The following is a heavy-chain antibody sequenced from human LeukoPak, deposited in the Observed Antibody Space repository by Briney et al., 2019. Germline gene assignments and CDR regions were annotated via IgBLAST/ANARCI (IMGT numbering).Heavy chain of an antibody. CDR1: GFTFSDYY. CDR3: ARDSAGSCSGGSCPPDDFDY. Sequence: PGGSLRLSCTASGFTFSDYYMTWIRQAPGKGLEWVSHICSSSTYTKYADSVKGRFTTSRDNAKNLLYLQMNSLRVEDTAVYYCARDSAGSCSGGSCPPDDFDYWGQGTLVTVST. V-gene: IGHV3-11*05. J-gene: IGHJ4*02. CDR2: ICSSSTYT. D-gene: IGHD2-15*01.